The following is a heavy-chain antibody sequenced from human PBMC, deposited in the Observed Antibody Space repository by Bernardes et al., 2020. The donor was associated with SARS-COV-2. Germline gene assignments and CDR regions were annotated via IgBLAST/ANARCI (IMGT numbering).Heavy chain of an antibody. J-gene: IGHJ5*02. Sequence: ASVKVSCKASGYTFTGYYMHWVRQAPGQGLEWMGWINPNSGGTNYAQKFQGRVTMTRDTSISTAYMELSRLRSDDTAVYYCARGEFLVVPAAIRGWFDPWGQGTLVTVSS. D-gene: IGHD2-2*02. CDR2: INPNSGGT. V-gene: IGHV1-2*02. CDR3: ARGEFLVVPAAIRGWFDP. CDR1: GYTFTGYY.